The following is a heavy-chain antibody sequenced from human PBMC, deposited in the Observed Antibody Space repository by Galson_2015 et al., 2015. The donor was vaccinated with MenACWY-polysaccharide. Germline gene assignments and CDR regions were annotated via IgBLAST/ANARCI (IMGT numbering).Heavy chain of an antibody. V-gene: IGHV1-46*01. CDR2: INPSGGSS. CDR3: ARTYYYDSSGYYYPYYFDY. Sequence: SVKVSCKASGYTFTSYYMHWVRQAPGQGLEWMGIINPSGGSSSYAQKFQGRVTMTRDTSTSTVYMELSSLRSEDTAVYYCARTYYYDSSGYYYPYYFDYWGQGTLVTVSS. J-gene: IGHJ4*02. D-gene: IGHD3-22*01. CDR1: GYTFTSYY.